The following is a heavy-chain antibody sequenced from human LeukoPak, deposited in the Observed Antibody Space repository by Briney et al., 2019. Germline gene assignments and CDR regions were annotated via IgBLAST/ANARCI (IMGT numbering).Heavy chain of an antibody. Sequence: PGGSRTLSCPAAGFTVSSNYMSWVRQAPGKGLEWVAFTYSGGSTYYADSVKGRFTISRDNSKNTLYLQMNSLRAEDTAVYYCARDGFSSGYPYDAFDIWGQGTMVTVSS. V-gene: IGHV3-53*01. CDR1: GFTVSSNY. CDR2: TYSGGST. J-gene: IGHJ3*02. D-gene: IGHD3-22*01. CDR3: ARDGFSSGYPYDAFDI.